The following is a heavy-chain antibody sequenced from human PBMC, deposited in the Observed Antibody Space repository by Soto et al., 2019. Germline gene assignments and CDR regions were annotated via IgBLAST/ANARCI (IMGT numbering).Heavy chain of an antibody. CDR3: TTDPSGSSSPDEVVLYYYYGMDV. D-gene: IGHD6-6*01. CDR1: GFTFSNAW. Sequence: GGSLRLSCAASGFTFSNAWMSWVRQAPGKGLEWVGRIKSKTDGGTTDYAAPVKGRFTISRDDSKNTLYLQMNSLKTEDSAVYYCTTDPSGSSSPDEVVLYYYYGMDVWGQGTTVTVS. J-gene: IGHJ6*02. CDR2: IKSKTDGGTT. V-gene: IGHV3-15*01.